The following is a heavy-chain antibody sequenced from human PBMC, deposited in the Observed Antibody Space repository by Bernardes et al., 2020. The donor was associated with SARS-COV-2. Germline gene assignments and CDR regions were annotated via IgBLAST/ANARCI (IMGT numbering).Heavy chain of an antibody. CDR2: IWYDGSNK. Sequence: GGSLRLSCAASGFTFSSYGMHWVRQAPGKGLEWVAVIWYDGSNKYYADSVKGRFTISRDNSKNTLYLQMNSLRAEDTAVYYCARERWFGEGTGAPGFDYWGQGTLVTVSS. D-gene: IGHD3-10*01. V-gene: IGHV3-33*01. J-gene: IGHJ4*02. CDR1: GFTFSSYG. CDR3: ARERWFGEGTGAPGFDY.